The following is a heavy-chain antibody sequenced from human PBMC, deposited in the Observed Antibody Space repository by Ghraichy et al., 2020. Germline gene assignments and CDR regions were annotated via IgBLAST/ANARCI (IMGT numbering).Heavy chain of an antibody. J-gene: IGHJ6*03. D-gene: IGHD2-2*01. CDR2: IYYSGST. Sequence: SQTLSLTCTVSGGSISSYYWSWIRQPPGKGLEWIGYIYYSGSTNYNPSLKSRVTISVDTSKNQFSLKLSSVTAADTAVYYCARVGWDCSSTSCQYYYYYMDVWGKGTTVTGSS. CDR1: GGSISSYY. V-gene: IGHV4-59*01. CDR3: ARVGWDCSSTSCQYYYYYMDV.